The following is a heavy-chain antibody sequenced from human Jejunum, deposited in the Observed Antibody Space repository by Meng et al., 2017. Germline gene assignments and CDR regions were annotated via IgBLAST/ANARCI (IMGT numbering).Heavy chain of an antibody. CDR1: GGRVSSNSAA. Sequence: GQLPPACPGVAPPSLALSPTCATSGGRVSSNSAAWNWIRQSPSRGLGWLGRTYYRSKWYSDYAVSVKSRILVNPDTSGNQFSLHLNSVTPEDTAIYYCARVVGGSHYFDSWGQGTLVTVSS. CDR2: TYYRSKWYS. V-gene: IGHV6-1*01. CDR3: ARVVGGSHYFDS. J-gene: IGHJ4*02. D-gene: IGHD1-26*01.